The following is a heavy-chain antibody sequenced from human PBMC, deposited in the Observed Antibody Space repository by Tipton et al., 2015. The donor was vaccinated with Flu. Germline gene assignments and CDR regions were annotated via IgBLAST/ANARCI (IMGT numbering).Heavy chain of an antibody. Sequence: QSGPEVKKPGSSVKVSCKASGGTFSSYALNWVRQAPGQGLEWMGGISPMFGTANYAQKFQGRVTISADESTSTAYMELSSLRSEDTAVYYCARGGGPYCSSTSCYETDYWGQGTLVTVSS. CDR1: GGTFSSYA. D-gene: IGHD2-2*01. CDR3: ARGGGPYCSSTSCYETDY. CDR2: ISPMFGTA. V-gene: IGHV1-69*01. J-gene: IGHJ4*02.